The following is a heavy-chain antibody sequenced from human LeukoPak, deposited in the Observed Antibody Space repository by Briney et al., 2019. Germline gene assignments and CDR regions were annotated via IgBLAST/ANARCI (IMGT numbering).Heavy chain of an antibody. CDR1: GGFISSYY. Sequence: SETLSLTCTVSGGFISSYYWSWIRQPPGKGLEWIGFILYSGTTNYNPSLKCRVTISVDTSKNQCSLKVISVTAADTAVYYCARKGYSNGYDYWGQGTLVTVSS. D-gene: IGHD5-18*01. CDR3: ARKGYSNGYDY. CDR2: ILYSGTT. J-gene: IGHJ4*02. V-gene: IGHV4-59*08.